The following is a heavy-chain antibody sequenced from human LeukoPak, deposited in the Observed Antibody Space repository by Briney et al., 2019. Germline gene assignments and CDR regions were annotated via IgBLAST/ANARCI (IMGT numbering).Heavy chain of an antibody. CDR1: GFTFSSYA. V-gene: IGHV3-23*01. D-gene: IGHD3-22*01. Sequence: GGSLRLSCAAFGFTFSSYAMSWVRQAPGKGLEWVSAISGSGGSTYYADSVKGRFTISRDNSKNTLYLQMNSLRAEDTAVYYCAKDFRWYYYDSSGYFDYWGQGTLVTVSS. CDR3: AKDFRWYYYDSSGYFDY. J-gene: IGHJ4*02. CDR2: ISGSGGST.